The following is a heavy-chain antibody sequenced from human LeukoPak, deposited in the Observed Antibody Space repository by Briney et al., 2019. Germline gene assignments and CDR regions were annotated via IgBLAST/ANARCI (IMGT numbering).Heavy chain of an antibody. CDR2: IWFDGSKT. D-gene: IGHD3-10*01. CDR3: ARVGSGYTVDY. V-gene: IGHV3-33*01. CDR1: GFTFSSFG. J-gene: IGHJ4*02. Sequence: SGGSLRLSCAASGFTFSSFGMHWVRQAPGKGLEWVAVIWFDGSKTYYSESVKGRFTVSRDNSKNTLFLQMNSLRVEDTAVYYCARVGSGYTVDYWGQGTLVTVSS.